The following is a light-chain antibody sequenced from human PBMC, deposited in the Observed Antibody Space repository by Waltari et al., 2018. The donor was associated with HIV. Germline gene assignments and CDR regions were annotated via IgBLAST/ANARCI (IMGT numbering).Light chain of an antibody. CDR2: VAS. CDR3: QQSYSTPRT. V-gene: IGKV3-15*01. J-gene: IGKJ2*02. CDR1: QSVSSN. Sequence: EIVMTQSPATLSVSPGERATLSCRASQSVSSNLAWYQQKPGQAPRLLIYVASNLQSGVPSRFSGSRSGTDFTLTISSLQPEDFATYYCQQSYSTPRTFGQGTKLEIQ.